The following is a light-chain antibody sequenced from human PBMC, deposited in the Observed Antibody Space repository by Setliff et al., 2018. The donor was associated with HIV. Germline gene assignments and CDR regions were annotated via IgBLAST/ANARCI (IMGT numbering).Light chain of an antibody. CDR1: QSVLYSSNNKNY. Sequence: DIVMTQSPDSLAVSLGERATINCKSSQSVLYSSNNKNYLAWYQQKPGQPPKLLIYWASTRESGVPDRFSGSGSGTDFTLTISSLQAEDVAVYYCQQYYSTHRTFGGGTKVDIK. CDR2: WAS. V-gene: IGKV4-1*01. J-gene: IGKJ4*01. CDR3: QQYYSTHRT.